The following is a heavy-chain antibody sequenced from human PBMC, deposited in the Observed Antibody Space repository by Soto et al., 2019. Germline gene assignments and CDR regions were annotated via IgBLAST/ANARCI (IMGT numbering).Heavy chain of an antibody. CDR2: SRDKSKSYST. D-gene: IGHD5-12*01. V-gene: IGHV3-72*01. Sequence: GGSLRLSCAASGFISSDHYMDWVRQAPGQGLEWVGRSRDKSKSYSTEYAASVKGRFTISRDDSKNSLYLQMNSLRAEDTAVYYCVRAMQWLPFYYFDSWGQGTLVTVSS. CDR3: VRAMQWLPFYYFDS. CDR1: GFISSDHY. J-gene: IGHJ4*02.